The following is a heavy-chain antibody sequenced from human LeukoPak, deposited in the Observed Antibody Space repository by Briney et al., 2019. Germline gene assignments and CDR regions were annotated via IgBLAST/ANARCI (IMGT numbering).Heavy chain of an antibody. CDR1: GFTFSSYS. CDR2: ISSSSSYI. V-gene: IGHV3-21*01. Sequence: PGGSLRLSCAASGFTFSSYSMNWVRQAPGKGLEWVSSISSSSSYIYYADSVKGRFTISRDNSKNTLYLQMNSLRPEDTAVYYCAKDWVFDYWGQGTLVTVSS. D-gene: IGHD3-16*01. J-gene: IGHJ4*02. CDR3: AKDWVFDY.